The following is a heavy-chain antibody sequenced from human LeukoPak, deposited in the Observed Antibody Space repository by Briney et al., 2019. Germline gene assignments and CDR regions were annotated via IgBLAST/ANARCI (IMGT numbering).Heavy chain of an antibody. Sequence: GGSLRLSCAASGFTFSSYAMSWVRQAPGKGLEWVSAISGSGGSTYYADSVKGRFTISRDNAKNSLYLQMNSLRAEDTAVYYCARDHDYSSRFDYWGQGTLVTVSS. J-gene: IGHJ4*02. D-gene: IGHD4-11*01. CDR2: ISGSGGST. V-gene: IGHV3-23*01. CDR3: ARDHDYSSRFDY. CDR1: GFTFSSYA.